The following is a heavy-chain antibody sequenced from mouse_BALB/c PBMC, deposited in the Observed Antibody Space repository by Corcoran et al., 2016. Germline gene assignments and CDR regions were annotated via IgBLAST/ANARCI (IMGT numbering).Heavy chain of an antibody. J-gene: IGHJ4*01. CDR3: SRLYPGIAMDD. CDR1: GYTFTSYV. V-gene: IGHV1S136*01. Sequence: EVQLQQSGPELVKPGASVKMSCKASGYTFTSYVMHWVKQKPGQGLEWIGYINPYNDGTKYNEKFKGKATLTSDKSSNTAYMELSSLTSEDSAVYYWSRLYPGIAMDDWGQGTSVTVSS. CDR2: INPYNDGT.